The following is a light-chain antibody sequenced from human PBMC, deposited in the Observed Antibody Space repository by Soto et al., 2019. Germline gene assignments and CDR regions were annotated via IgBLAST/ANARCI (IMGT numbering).Light chain of an antibody. CDR1: SSDVGDYNY. CDR3: SSNAGSNNLV. CDR2: EVS. Sequence: QSALTQPPSASGTPGQSVTIPCTGTSSDVGDYNYVSWYQQHPGKAPKLVIYEVSRRPSGVPDRFSGSKSGNTASLTVSGLQAEDEADYYCSSNAGSNNLVFGGGTKRPS. J-gene: IGLJ2*01. V-gene: IGLV2-8*01.